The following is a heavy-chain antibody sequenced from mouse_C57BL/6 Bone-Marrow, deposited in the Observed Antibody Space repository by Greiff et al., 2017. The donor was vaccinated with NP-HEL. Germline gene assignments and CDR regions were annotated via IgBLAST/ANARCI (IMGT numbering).Heavy chain of an antibody. Sequence: EVQVVESEGGLVQPGRSMKLSCTASGFTFTDYYMAWVSQVPEKGLEWVANINYDGSSTYYLDSLKSRFIISRDNAKNIRYLQMSSLKSEDTATYYCAREGGNYFDCWGQGATLTVSS. CDR1: GFTFTDYY. V-gene: IGHV5-16*01. CDR2: INYDGSST. J-gene: IGHJ2*01. CDR3: AREGGNYFDC.